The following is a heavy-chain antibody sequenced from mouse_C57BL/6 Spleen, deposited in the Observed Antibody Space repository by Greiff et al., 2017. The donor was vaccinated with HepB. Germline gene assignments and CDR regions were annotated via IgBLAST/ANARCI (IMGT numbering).Heavy chain of an antibody. CDR3: ATTLYYYGSSYGDYAMDY. J-gene: IGHJ4*01. V-gene: IGHV1-82*01. CDR1: GYAFSSSW. CDR2: IYPGDGDT. D-gene: IGHD1-1*01. Sequence: QVQLQQSGPELVKPGASVKISCKASGYAFSSSWMNWVKQRPGKGLEWIGRIYPGDGDTNYNGKFKGKATLTADKASSTAYMQLSSLTSEDSAVYFVATTLYYYGSSYGDYAMDYWGQGTSVTVSS.